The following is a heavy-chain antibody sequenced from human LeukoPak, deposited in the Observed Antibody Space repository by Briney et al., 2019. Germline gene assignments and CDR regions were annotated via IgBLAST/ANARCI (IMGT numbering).Heavy chain of an antibody. V-gene: IGHV3-48*01. CDR2: VSNSSSTI. Sequence: GGSLRLSCAASGFTFSIYSMNWVRQAPGKGLEWVSYVSNSSSTIYYADSVKGRFTISRDNAKNSLYLQMNSLGAEDTAVYYCAKGLWFGELSKSYFDYWGQGTLVTVSS. D-gene: IGHD3-10*01. CDR1: GFTFSIYS. CDR3: AKGLWFGELSKSYFDY. J-gene: IGHJ4*02.